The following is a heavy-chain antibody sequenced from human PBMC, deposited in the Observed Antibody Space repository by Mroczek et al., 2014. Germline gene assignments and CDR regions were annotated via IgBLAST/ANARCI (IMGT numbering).Heavy chain of an antibody. Sequence: ESGGGLVQPGGSLRLSCAASGFTFSSYAMSWVRQAPGKGLEWVSAISGSGGSTYYADSVKGRFTISRDNSKNTLYLQMNSLRAEDTAVYYCAKDTTYYYDSSGYYYFDYWPGTLVTVSS. J-gene: IGHJ4*01. CDR1: GFTFSSYA. CDR2: ISGSGGST. V-gene: IGHV3-23*01. D-gene: IGHD3-22*01. CDR3: AKDTTYYYDSSGYYYFDY.